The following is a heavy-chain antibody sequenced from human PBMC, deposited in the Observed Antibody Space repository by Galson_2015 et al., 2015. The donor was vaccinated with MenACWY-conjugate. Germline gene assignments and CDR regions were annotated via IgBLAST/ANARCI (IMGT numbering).Heavy chain of an antibody. CDR3: AREFSY. Sequence: CSVSGSASSSGYYWTWIRQPPGKGLEWIGLIYDSGTTKYNPSLKGRVTISLDTSKNQVSLKLSSVTAADTAVYYCAREFSYWGQGTLVTVSS. D-gene: IGHD2/OR15-2a*01. J-gene: IGHJ4*02. V-gene: IGHV4-61*08. CDR1: GSASSSGYY. CDR2: IYDSGTT.